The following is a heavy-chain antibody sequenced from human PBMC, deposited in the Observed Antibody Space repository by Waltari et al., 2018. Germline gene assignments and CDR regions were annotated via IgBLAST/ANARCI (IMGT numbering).Heavy chain of an antibody. V-gene: IGHV4-38-2*01. CDR2: IDHSGST. CDR3: VRSITIFGVVISYFDY. J-gene: IGHJ4*02. D-gene: IGHD3-3*01. CDR1: GYSISSGYY. Sequence: QVQLQESGPGLVKPSETLSLTCAVSGYSISSGYYWGWIRQPPGKGLEWIGSIDHSGSTCYNPTLMSRVTISVDTSKNQFSLKLSSVTAADTAVYYCVRSITIFGVVISYFDYWGQGTLVTVSS.